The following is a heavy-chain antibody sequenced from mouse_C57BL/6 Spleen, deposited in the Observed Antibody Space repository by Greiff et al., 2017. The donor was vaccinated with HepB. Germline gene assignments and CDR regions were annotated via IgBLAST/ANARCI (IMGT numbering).Heavy chain of an antibody. J-gene: IGHJ4*01. D-gene: IGHD2-3*01. CDR3: ARRDGYHYAMDY. Sequence: EVKVVESGGGLVKPGGSLKLSCAASGFTFSDYGMHWVRQAPEKGLEWVAYISSGSSTIYYADTVKGRFTISRDNAKNTLFLQMTSLRSEDTAMYYCARRDGYHYAMDYWGQGTSVTVSS. V-gene: IGHV5-17*01. CDR1: GFTFSDYG. CDR2: ISSGSSTI.